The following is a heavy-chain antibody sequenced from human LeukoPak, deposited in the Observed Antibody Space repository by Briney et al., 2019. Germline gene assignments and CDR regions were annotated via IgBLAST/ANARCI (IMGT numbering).Heavy chain of an antibody. D-gene: IGHD2-8*02. Sequence: ATVKVSCKASGYTFTNYYMHWVRQAPGQGLEWMGLINPTGTGTNYAQKFRGRVTLTRDTSTTTVYMELSSLRSEDTAVYYCAREESGGYFDYWGQGTPVTVSS. J-gene: IGHJ4*02. CDR1: GYTFTNYY. CDR2: INPTGTGT. V-gene: IGHV1-46*01. CDR3: AREESGGYFDY.